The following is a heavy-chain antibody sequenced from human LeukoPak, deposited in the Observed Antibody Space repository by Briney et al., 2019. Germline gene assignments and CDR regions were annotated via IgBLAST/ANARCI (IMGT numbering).Heavy chain of an antibody. D-gene: IGHD6-13*01. CDR2: ISYDGSNK. CDR3: ARTRIADDAFDI. Sequence: PGGSLRLSCAASGFTFSSYAMHWVRQAPGKGLEWVAVISYDGSNKYYADSVKGRFTISRDNSKNTLYLQMNSLRAEDTAVYYCARTRIADDAFDIWGQGTMVTVSS. CDR1: GFTFSSYA. V-gene: IGHV3-30-3*01. J-gene: IGHJ3*02.